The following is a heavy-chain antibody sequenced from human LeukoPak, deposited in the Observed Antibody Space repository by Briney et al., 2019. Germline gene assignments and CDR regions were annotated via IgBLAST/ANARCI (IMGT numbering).Heavy chain of an antibody. Sequence: SEALSLTCTVSGGSISSYYWSWIRQPAGKGLEWIGRIYTSGSTNYNPSLKSRVTMSVDTSKNQFSLKLSSVTAADTAVYYCARGPLTVTHYYYGMDVWGQGTTVTVSS. J-gene: IGHJ6*02. CDR3: ARGPLTVTHYYYGMDV. CDR1: GGSISSYY. CDR2: IYTSGST. V-gene: IGHV4-4*07. D-gene: IGHD4-11*01.